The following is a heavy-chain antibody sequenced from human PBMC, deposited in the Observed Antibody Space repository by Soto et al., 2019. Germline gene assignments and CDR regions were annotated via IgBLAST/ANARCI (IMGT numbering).Heavy chain of an antibody. CDR3: ARYPTGYYSYRMDV. CDR2: IIPIFGTA. J-gene: IGHJ6*02. V-gene: IGHV1-69*12. CDR1: GGTFSSYA. Sequence: QVQLVQSGAEVKKPGSSVKVSCKASGGTFSSYAISWVRQAPGQGLEWMGGIIPIFGTADYAQKFQGRVTITAEESTSTADKEVSRLRMVNTAVYYCARYPTGYYSYRMDVWGQGTTVTVSS.